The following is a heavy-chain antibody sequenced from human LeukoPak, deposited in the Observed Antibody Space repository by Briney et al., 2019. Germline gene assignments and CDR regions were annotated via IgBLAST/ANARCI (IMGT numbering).Heavy chain of an antibody. J-gene: IGHJ4*02. CDR2: ISHDGSKK. CDR1: GFTFSSYA. Sequence: GGSLRLSCAASGFTFSSYAMHWVRQAPGKGLECVAVISHDGSKKYYADFVKGRFTISRDNSKNTLYLHMNSLIPEDTAVYFCAKDWKFYYVSGSFFPDNWGQGTLVTVSS. D-gene: IGHD3-10*01. V-gene: IGHV3-30-3*01. CDR3: AKDWKFYYVSGSFFPDN.